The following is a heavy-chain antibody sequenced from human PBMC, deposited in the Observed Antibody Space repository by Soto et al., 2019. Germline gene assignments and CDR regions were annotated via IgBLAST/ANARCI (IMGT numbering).Heavy chain of an antibody. V-gene: IGHV4-59*01. J-gene: IGHJ6*02. CDR3: ARQQLLPFYYALDV. CDR1: ARSISGYY. D-gene: IGHD6-13*01. CDR2: IYYRGST. Sequence: SETLSLTCNVSARSISGYYWSWIRQLPGKGLEYIGYIYYRGSTNNNPSLESRVTMSVDTSRNQFSLKVNSVTAADTAVYYCARQQLLPFYYALDVWGQGTTVTVSS.